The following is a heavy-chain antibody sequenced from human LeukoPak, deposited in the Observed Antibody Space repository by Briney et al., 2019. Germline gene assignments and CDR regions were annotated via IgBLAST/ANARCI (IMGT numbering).Heavy chain of an antibody. CDR3: AREIAAAGTGGDY. Sequence: SETLSLTCTVSGGSISSGSYYWSWIRQPAGKGLEWIGRIYTSGSTNYNPSLKSRVTISVDTSKNQFSLKLSSVTAADTAMYYCAREIAAAGTGGDYWGQGTLVTVSS. CDR1: GGSISSGSYY. CDR2: IYTSGST. V-gene: IGHV4-61*02. D-gene: IGHD6-13*01. J-gene: IGHJ4*02.